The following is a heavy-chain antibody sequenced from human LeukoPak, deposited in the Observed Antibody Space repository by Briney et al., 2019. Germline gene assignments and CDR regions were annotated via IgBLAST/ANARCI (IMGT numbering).Heavy chain of an antibody. V-gene: IGHV1-46*01. CDR1: GYIFTSYY. D-gene: IGHD2-2*01. CDR2: INPSGGST. J-gene: IGHJ5*02. CDR3: ARALHIGYCSSTSCKGGWFDP. Sequence: GASVKVSCKASGYIFTSYYMHWVRQAPGQGLEWMGIINPSGGSTSYAQKFQGRVTMTRDTSTSTVYMELSSLRSEDTAVYYCARALHIGYCSSTSCKGGWFDPWGQGTLVTVSS.